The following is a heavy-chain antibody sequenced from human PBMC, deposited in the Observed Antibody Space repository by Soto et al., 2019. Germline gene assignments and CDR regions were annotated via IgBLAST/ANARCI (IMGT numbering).Heavy chain of an antibody. CDR2: ISFDGDK. D-gene: IGHD3-10*01. CDR3: ARDYAGGGCKF. Sequence: QVKLVESGGGVVQPGTSLRLSCTASGFDFSNSGIQWVRQTPGKGLEWVALISFDGDKYYVDSVKGRFTISRDNPTNRVYLQMTRLRPGDTGVFYCARDYAGGGCKFWAQGTLSTVSS. V-gene: IGHV3-30*03. CDR1: GFDFSNSG. J-gene: IGHJ4*02.